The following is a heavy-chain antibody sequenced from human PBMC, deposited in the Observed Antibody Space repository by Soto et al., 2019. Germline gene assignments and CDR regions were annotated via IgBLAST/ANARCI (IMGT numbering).Heavy chain of an antibody. Sequence: ASVKVSCKASGYTFTSYDINWVRQATGQGLEWMGWMNPNSGNTGYAQNFQGRVTMTRNTSISTAYMELSSLRSEDTAVYYCARVKSYDILTGYSTWFDPWGQGPLVTVSS. J-gene: IGHJ5*02. D-gene: IGHD3-9*01. CDR2: MNPNSGNT. V-gene: IGHV1-8*01. CDR3: ARVKSYDILTGYSTWFDP. CDR1: GYTFTSYD.